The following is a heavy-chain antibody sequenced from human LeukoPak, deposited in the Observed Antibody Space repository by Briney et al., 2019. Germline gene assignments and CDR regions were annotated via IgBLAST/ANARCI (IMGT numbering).Heavy chain of an antibody. CDR3: ARGRAAAGIHYMDV. CDR2: IFHRGST. D-gene: IGHD6-13*01. CDR1: GASISSGSNY. Sequence: SETLSLTCSVSGASISSGSNYWGWIRQPPGKGLEWIGYIFHRGSTNYNPSLKSRVTISVDTSRNQFSLKLNSVTAADTAVYYCARGRAAAGIHYMDVWGKGTTVTISS. J-gene: IGHJ6*03. V-gene: IGHV4-61*01.